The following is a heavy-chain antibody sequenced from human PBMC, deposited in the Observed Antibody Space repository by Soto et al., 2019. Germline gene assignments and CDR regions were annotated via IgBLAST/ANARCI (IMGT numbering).Heavy chain of an antibody. J-gene: IGHJ6*03. D-gene: IGHD3-10*01. CDR3: ARGGYYGSGSMDV. V-gene: IGHV4-34*01. Sequence: SETLSLTCAVYGGSFSGYYWSWIRQPPGKGLEWIGEINHSGSTNYNPSLKSRVTISVDTSKNQFSLKLSSVTAADTAVYYCARGGYYGSGSMDVWGKGTTVT. CDR1: GGSFSGYY. CDR2: INHSGST.